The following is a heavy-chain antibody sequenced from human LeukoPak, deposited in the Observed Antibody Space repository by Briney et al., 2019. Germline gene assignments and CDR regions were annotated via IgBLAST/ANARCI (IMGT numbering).Heavy chain of an antibody. CDR3: TTDGLHRGGTFDY. CDR1: GFTFSTYG. Sequence: GGSLRLSCAASGFTFSTYGMHWVCQAPGKGLEWVAVISHDGSNIYYADSVKGRFTISRDNSKNTLYLQMNSLKTEDTAMYYCTTDGLHRGGTFDYWGQGALVTVSS. CDR2: ISHDGSNI. D-gene: IGHD3-16*01. J-gene: IGHJ4*02. V-gene: IGHV3-30*03.